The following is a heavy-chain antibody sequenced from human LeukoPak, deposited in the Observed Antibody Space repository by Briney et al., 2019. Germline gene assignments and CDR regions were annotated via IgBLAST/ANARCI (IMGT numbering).Heavy chain of an antibody. D-gene: IGHD5-18*01. CDR3: AKRTSYGNFDY. CDR2: ISGSGSGT. V-gene: IGHV3-23*01. Sequence: PGGSLRLSCAASGFSFTNYAMSWVRRAPGKGLEWVSSISGSGSGTYYADSVKGRFTISRDNSKNTLYLQMNSLRAEDTATYYCAKRTSYGNFDYWGQGTLVTVSS. J-gene: IGHJ4*02. CDR1: GFSFTNYA.